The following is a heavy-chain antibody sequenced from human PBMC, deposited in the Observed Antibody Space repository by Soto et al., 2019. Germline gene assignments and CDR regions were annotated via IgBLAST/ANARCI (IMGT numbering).Heavy chain of an antibody. CDR3: ARLVRYCSSTSCLIFDY. CDR1: GYSFTSYW. Sequence: GESLNISCKGSGYSFTSYWIGWVRQMPGKGLEWMGIIYPGDSDTRYSPSFQGQVTISADKSISTAYLQWSSLKASDTAMYYCARLVRYCSSTSCLIFDYWGQGTLVTXS. CDR2: IYPGDSDT. V-gene: IGHV5-51*01. J-gene: IGHJ4*02. D-gene: IGHD2-2*01.